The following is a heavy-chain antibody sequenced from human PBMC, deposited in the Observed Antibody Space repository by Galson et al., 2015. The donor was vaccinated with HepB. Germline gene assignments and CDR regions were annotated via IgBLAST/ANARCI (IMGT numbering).Heavy chain of an antibody. Sequence: SLRLSCAASGFTFSSYGMHWVRQAPGRGLEWVAVIWHDGSNKFYSDSVKGRFTISRDNPKNTLYLQMNSLRAEDTAVYFCACGNYYDSGSQLNYFDYWGQGTLVTVSS. CDR1: GFTFSSYG. V-gene: IGHV3-33*01. J-gene: IGHJ4*02. CDR3: ACGNYYDSGSQLNYFDY. D-gene: IGHD3-10*01. CDR2: IWHDGSNK.